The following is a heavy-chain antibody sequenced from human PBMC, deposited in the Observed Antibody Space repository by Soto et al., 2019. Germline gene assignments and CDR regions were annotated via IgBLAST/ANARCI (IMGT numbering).Heavy chain of an antibody. D-gene: IGHD5-12*01. CDR2: LNPNTDKT. Sequence: ASVKVSCKASGYTFSNYDINWVRQATGQGLEWMGWLNPNTDKTGSAQKFQGRVTMTRNTSISTAYLELSGLRSDDTAVYYCARGIKGLPPSAFDIWGQGTTVTVSS. CDR1: GYTFSNYD. J-gene: IGHJ3*02. CDR3: ARGIKGLPPSAFDI. V-gene: IGHV1-8*01.